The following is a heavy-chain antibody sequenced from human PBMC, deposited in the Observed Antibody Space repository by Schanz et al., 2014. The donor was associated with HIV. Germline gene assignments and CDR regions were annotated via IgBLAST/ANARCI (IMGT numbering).Heavy chain of an antibody. CDR1: GVTFSNYW. CDR3: ARTDCSTSTSCYGIEDWFDP. D-gene: IGHD2-2*01. J-gene: IGHJ5*02. Sequence: VQLVESGGGLVQPGGSLRLSCVASGVTFSNYWMTWVRHVSGKGLEWIGYIYHNNGGTNYNPSLKSRVTISVDTSKNQISLKLTSVTAADTAVYYCARTDCSTSTSCYGIEDWFDPWGQGTLVTVSS. CDR2: IYHNNGGT. V-gene: IGHV4-59*01.